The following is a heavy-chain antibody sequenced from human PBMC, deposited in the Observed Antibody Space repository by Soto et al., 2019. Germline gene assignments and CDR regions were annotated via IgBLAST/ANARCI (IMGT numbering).Heavy chain of an antibody. Sequence: SETLSLTCPVSGFYISSGGYYWSWIRQHPGKGLEWIGYIYHSGSTYYNPSLKSRVTISVDRSKNQFSLKLSSVTAADTAVYYCARAGSSIAARRGLNWFDPWGQGTLVTVSS. CDR3: ARAGSSIAARRGLNWFDP. D-gene: IGHD6-6*01. V-gene: IGHV4-30-2*01. CDR1: GFYISSGGYY. J-gene: IGHJ5*02. CDR2: IYHSGST.